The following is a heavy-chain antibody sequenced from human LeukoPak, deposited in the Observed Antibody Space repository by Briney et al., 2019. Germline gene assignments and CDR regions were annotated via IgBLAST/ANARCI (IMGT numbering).Heavy chain of an antibody. J-gene: IGHJ3*02. CDR2: IWYDGSNK. V-gene: IGHV3-33*01. D-gene: IGHD3-22*01. CDR3: AGPTATYYYDSSGYYRTRNDAFDI. Sequence: GGSLRLSCAASGFTFSSYGMHWVRQAPGKGLEWVAVIWYDGSNKYYADSVKGRFTISRDNSKNTLYLPMNSLRAEDTAVYYCAGPTATYYYDSSGYYRTRNDAFDIWGQGTMVTVSS. CDR1: GFTFSSYG.